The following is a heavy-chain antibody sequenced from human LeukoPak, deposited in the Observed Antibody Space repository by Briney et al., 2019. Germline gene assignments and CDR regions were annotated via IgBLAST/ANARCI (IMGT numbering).Heavy chain of an antibody. V-gene: IGHV3-48*04. CDR2: ISSSSSSTI. CDR3: ARDHRGYSYAFDY. Sequence: GGSLRLSCAASGFTFSSYSMNWVRQAPGKGLEWVSYISSSSSSTIYYADSVKARFTISRDNAKTSLYLQMNSLRAEDTAVYYCARDHRGYSYAFDYWGQGTLVTVSS. CDR1: GFTFSSYS. J-gene: IGHJ4*02. D-gene: IGHD5-18*01.